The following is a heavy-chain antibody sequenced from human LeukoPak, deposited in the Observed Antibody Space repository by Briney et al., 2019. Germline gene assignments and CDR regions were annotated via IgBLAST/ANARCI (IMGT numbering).Heavy chain of an antibody. J-gene: IGHJ4*02. CDR3: VRDVGLGYYDFWSGFDY. Sequence: SVNLSCKASGGTFSSYAISWVRQAPGQGLEWMGGIIPIFGTANYAQKFQGRVTITADESTSTAYMELSSLRSEDTAVYYCVRDVGLGYYDFWSGFDYWGQGTLVTVSS. CDR1: GGTFSSYA. CDR2: IIPIFGTA. D-gene: IGHD3-3*01. V-gene: IGHV1-69*13.